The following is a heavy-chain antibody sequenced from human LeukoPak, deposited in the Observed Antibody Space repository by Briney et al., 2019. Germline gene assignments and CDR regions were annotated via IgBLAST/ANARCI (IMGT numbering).Heavy chain of an antibody. CDR1: GFTFSSYG. CDR2: IRYDGTYK. D-gene: IGHD1-26*01. CDR3: ARDPTIRGIIIGDAYDI. J-gene: IGHJ3*02. Sequence: GGSLRLSCAASGFTFSSYGMYWVRQAPGKGLECVSFIRYDGTYKNYADSVEGRFTISRDNSKNTLYLQMNSLRLEDTAIYYCARDPTIRGIIIGDAYDIWGQGTVVTVSS. V-gene: IGHV3-30*02.